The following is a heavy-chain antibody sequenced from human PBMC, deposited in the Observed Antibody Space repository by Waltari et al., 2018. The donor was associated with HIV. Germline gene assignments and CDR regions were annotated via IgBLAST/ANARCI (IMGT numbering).Heavy chain of an antibody. Sequence: EVQLVASGGGLVKPGGSLGRSCAASGLTFSSFWMSWVRQAPGKGLEWVANIKQDGSEKYYVDAVKCRFTISRDNAKNSLYLQMNSLRAEDTAVYYCARDLGYSYGYVSDYWGQGTLVTVSS. V-gene: IGHV3-7*01. CDR1: GLTFSSFW. J-gene: IGHJ4*02. CDR3: ARDLGYSYGYVSDY. D-gene: IGHD5-18*01. CDR2: IKQDGSEK.